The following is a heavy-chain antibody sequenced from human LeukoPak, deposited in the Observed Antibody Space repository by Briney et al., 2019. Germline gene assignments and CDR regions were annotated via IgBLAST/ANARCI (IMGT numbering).Heavy chain of an antibody. CDR1: GFTFSSYW. D-gene: IGHD3-3*01. CDR2: IKQDGSEK. CDR3: VRLVNEWLLSPGMDY. J-gene: IGHJ4*02. Sequence: GGSLRLSCAASGFTFSSYWMSWVRQAPGKGLEWVANIKQDGSEKYYVDSVKGRFTISRDNAKNSLYLQMNSLRAEDTAVYYCVRLVNEWLLSPGMDYWGQGTLVTVSS. V-gene: IGHV3-7*01.